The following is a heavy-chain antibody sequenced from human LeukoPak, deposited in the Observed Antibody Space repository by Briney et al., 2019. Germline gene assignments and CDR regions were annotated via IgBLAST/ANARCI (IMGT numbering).Heavy chain of an antibody. J-gene: IGHJ6*04. D-gene: IGHD3-10*02. CDR3: AELGITMIGGV. CDR2: ISSSSSFI. CDR1: GFTFSSYS. Sequence: GGSLRLSCAASGFTFSSYSMNWVRQAPGKGLEWASSISSSSSFIYYADSVKGRFTISRDNAKNSLYLQMNSLRAEDTAVYYCAELGITMIGGVWGKGTTVTISS. V-gene: IGHV3-21*01.